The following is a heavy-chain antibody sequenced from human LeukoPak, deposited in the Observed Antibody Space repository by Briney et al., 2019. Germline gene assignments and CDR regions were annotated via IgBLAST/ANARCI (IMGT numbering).Heavy chain of an antibody. CDR1: GFTFSSYA. Sequence: PGGSLRLSCAASGFTFSSYAMHWVRQAPGKGLEWVAVISYDGSNKYYADSVKGRFTFSRDNSKNTLYLQMNSLRAEDTAVYYCARVLNHYYDSSGFDYWGQGTLVTVSS. CDR2: ISYDGSNK. V-gene: IGHV3-30*04. CDR3: ARVLNHYYDSSGFDY. D-gene: IGHD3-22*01. J-gene: IGHJ4*02.